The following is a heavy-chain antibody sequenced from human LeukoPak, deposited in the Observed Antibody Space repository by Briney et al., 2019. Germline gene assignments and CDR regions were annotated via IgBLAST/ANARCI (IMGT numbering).Heavy chain of an antibody. D-gene: IGHD3-10*01. CDR2: INPSGGST. Sequence: ASVKVSCKASGYTFTSYYMHWVRQAPGQGLEWMGIINPSGGSTSYAQKFQGRVTMTRDTSISTAYMELSRLRSDDTAVYYCARGRFLFDYWGQGTLVTVSS. CDR3: ARGRFLFDY. V-gene: IGHV1-46*01. CDR1: GYTFTSYY. J-gene: IGHJ4*02.